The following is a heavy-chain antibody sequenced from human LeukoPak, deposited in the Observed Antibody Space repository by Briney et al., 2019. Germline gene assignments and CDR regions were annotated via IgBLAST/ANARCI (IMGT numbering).Heavy chain of an antibody. Sequence: GGSLRLSCAASGFSVSGKFMSWVRQAPGKGLEWVAGISGTGGSTHYADSVKGRFTISRDNSKNTVYLQMRNLRVEHTAVYYCAKVVAGNIDYYFDHWGQGILVAVSS. CDR2: ISGTGGST. V-gene: IGHV3-23*01. D-gene: IGHD2/OR15-2a*01. CDR3: AKVVAGNIDYYFDH. J-gene: IGHJ4*02. CDR1: GFSVSGKF.